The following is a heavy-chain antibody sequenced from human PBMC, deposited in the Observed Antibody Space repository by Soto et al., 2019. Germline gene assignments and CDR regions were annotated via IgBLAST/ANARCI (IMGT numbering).Heavy chain of an antibody. CDR3: AKYMYYDFCLDY. CDR2: ISGSGGST. D-gene: IGHD3-3*01. CDR1: GFTFSRYA. Sequence: GGSLRLSCAASGFTFSRYAMSWVRQAPGKGLEWVSAISGSGGSTYYADSVKGRFTISRDNSKNTLYLQMNSLRAEDTAVYYCAKYMYYDFCLDYWGQGTLVTSPQ. J-gene: IGHJ4*02. V-gene: IGHV3-23*01.